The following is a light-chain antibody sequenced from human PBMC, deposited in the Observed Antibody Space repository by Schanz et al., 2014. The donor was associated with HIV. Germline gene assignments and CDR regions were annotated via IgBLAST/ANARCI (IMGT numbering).Light chain of an antibody. Sequence: QSALTQPASVSGSPGQSITISCTGTSSDVGYYNYVSWYQQHPGKAPKLMIYEVTKRPSGVSYRFSGSKSGNTASLTISGLQAEDEADYYCCSYARRSTVLFGGGTKLTVL. V-gene: IGLV2-23*02. CDR1: SSDVGYYNY. J-gene: IGLJ2*01. CDR3: CSYARRSTVL. CDR2: EVT.